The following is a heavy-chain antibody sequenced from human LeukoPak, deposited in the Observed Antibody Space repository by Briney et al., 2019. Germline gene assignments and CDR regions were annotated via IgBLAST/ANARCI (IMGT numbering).Heavy chain of an antibody. D-gene: IGHD1-26*01. CDR3: AADTTADY. V-gene: IGHV3-33*01. CDR1: GFTFSNYG. Sequence: GGSMRLSCGASGFTFSNYGMHWVRQAPGKGLEWVAVIWSDGSNKYYADSVKGRFTISRDNSKNTLYLQMNSLRAEDTAVYYCAADTTADYWGQGTLVTVSS. CDR2: IWSDGSNK. J-gene: IGHJ4*02.